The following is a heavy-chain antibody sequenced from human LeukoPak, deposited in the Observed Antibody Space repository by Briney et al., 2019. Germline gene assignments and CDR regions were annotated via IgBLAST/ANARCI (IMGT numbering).Heavy chain of an antibody. CDR3: ASPRGYNGYDFDY. CDR1: GGSFSGYY. Sequence: PSETLSLTCAVYGGSFSGYYWSWIRQPPGKGLEWIGEINHSGSTNYNPSLKSRVTISVDTSKNQFSLKLSSVTAADTAVYYCASPRGYNGYDFDYWGQGTLVTVSS. D-gene: IGHD5-12*01. V-gene: IGHV4-34*01. CDR2: INHSGST. J-gene: IGHJ4*02.